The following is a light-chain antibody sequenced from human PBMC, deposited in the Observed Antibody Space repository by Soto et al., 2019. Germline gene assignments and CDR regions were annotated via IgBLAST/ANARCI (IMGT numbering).Light chain of an antibody. CDR1: QSGSSSY. V-gene: IGKV3-20*01. CDR3: QQSGSSPFT. J-gene: IGKJ3*01. CDR2: GAS. Sequence: EIVLTQSPGTLSLSPGERATLSCRASQSGSSSYLAWYQQKTGQAPRLLIYGASSRATGIPDRFSGSGSGTAFTLTISTLAPEDCAVYYCQQSGSSPFTFGPGTKVDIK.